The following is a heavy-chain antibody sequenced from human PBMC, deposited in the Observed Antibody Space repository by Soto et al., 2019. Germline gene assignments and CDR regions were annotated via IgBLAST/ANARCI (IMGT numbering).Heavy chain of an antibody. CDR2: ISYDGSNK. CDR3: AESGITIFGVAPILGLEDRYYYYGMDV. CDR1: GFTFSSYG. J-gene: IGHJ6*02. Sequence: QVQLVESGGGVVQPGRSLRLSCAASGFTFSSYGMHWVRQAPGKGLEWVAVISYDGSNKYYADSVKGRFTISRDNSKNTLYLQMNSLRAEDTAVYYCAESGITIFGVAPILGLEDRYYYYGMDVWGQGTTVTVSS. V-gene: IGHV3-30*18. D-gene: IGHD3-3*01.